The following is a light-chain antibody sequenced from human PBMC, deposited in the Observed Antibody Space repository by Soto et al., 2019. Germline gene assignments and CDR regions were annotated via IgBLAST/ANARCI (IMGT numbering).Light chain of an antibody. Sequence: ERVLTQSLATLSVSPGERATLSCRASQSVSSNLAWYQQKPGQAPRLLIYGASTRATGIPARFSGSGSGTEFTLTISILQSEEFAVYYCQQYNNWPPTFGQGTKVDIK. CDR2: GAS. CDR3: QQYNNWPPT. V-gene: IGKV3-15*01. J-gene: IGKJ1*01. CDR1: QSVSSN.